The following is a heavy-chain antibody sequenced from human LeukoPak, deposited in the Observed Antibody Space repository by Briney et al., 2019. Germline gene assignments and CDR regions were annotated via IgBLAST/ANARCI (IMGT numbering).Heavy chain of an antibody. CDR1: GYTFTGYY. CDR3: VRDPKFFTTGYYVIENY. J-gene: IGHJ4*02. D-gene: IGHD3-9*01. CDR2: INPNSGGT. Sequence: ASVKVSCKASGYTFTGYYMHWVRQAPGQGLEWMGWINPNSGGTNYAQKFQGRVTMTRDTSISTAYMEVNSLRSDDTAVYYCVRDPKFFTTGYYVIENYWGQGTLVTVSS. V-gene: IGHV1-2*02.